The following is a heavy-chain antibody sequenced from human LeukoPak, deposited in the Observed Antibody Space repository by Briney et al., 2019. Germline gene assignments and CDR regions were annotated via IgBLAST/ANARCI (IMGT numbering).Heavy chain of an antibody. CDR2: ISSSSSYI. J-gene: IGHJ4*02. Sequence: PGGSPRHSCAHSRVTFCIHNMYWVRDAPGRGLECVSSISSSSSYIYDADSVKGRFTISRDNAKNSLYLQMNSLRAEDTAVYYCAGGSGSSGYLVYWGQGTLVTVSS. CDR3: AGGSGSSGYLVY. D-gene: IGHD3-22*01. CDR1: RVTFCIHN. V-gene: IGHV3-21*01.